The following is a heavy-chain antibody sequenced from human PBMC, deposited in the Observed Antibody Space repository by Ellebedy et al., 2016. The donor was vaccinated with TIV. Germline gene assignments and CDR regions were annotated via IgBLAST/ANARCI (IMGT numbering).Heavy chain of an antibody. V-gene: IGHV4-4*07. CDR1: GGSISSYY. CDR3: AREGRHDELFLEWSLPGDAFDI. D-gene: IGHD3-3*01. J-gene: IGHJ3*02. Sequence: GSLRLXXTVSGGSISSYYWSWIRQPAGKGLEWIGRIYTSGSTNYNPSLKSRVTMSVDTSKNQFSLKLSSVTAADTAVYYCAREGRHDELFLEWSLPGDAFDIWGQGTMVTVSS. CDR2: IYTSGST.